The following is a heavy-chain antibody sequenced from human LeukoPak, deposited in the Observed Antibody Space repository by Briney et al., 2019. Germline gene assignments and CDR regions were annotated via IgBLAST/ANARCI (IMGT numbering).Heavy chain of an antibody. D-gene: IGHD3-10*01. V-gene: IGHV3-30*02. CDR3: AKSSLRFGEFFSSWFDP. CDR2: IRYDGSNK. Sequence: GGSLRLSCAASGFTFSSYGMHWVRQAPGKGLEWVAFIRYDGSNKYYADSVKGRFTISRDNSKNTLYLQMNSLRAEDTAVYYCAKSSLRFGEFFSSWFDPWGQGTLVTVSS. J-gene: IGHJ5*02. CDR1: GFTFSSYG.